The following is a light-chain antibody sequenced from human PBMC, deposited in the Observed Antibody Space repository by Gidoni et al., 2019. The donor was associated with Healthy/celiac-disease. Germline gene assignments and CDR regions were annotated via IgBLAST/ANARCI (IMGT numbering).Light chain of an antibody. V-gene: IGLV2-14*01. CDR2: EFS. Sequence: QSALTQPASVSGSPGQSITISCTGTSSDVGGYNYVSWYQQHPGKAPKLMIYEFSNRPSGVSYRFSGSKSGNTASLTISGLQAEDEADYYCSSYTSSSTLVVFGGGTKLTVL. CDR3: SSYTSSSTLVV. J-gene: IGLJ2*01. CDR1: SSDVGGYNY.